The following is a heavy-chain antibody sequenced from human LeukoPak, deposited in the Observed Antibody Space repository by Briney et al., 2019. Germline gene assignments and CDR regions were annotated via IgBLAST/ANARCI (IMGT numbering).Heavy chain of an antibody. CDR1: GGTFSSYA. Sequence: GASVKVSCKASGGTFSSYAISWVRQAPGQGLEWMGWISAYNGNTNYAQKLQGRVTMTTDTSTSTAYMELRSLRSDDTAVYYCARDLWKDTSFFDYWGQGTLVTVSS. CDR2: ISAYNGNT. V-gene: IGHV1-18*01. D-gene: IGHD5-18*01. J-gene: IGHJ4*02. CDR3: ARDLWKDTSFFDY.